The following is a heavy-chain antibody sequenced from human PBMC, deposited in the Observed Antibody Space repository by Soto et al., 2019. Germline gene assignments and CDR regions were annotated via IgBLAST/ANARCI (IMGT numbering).Heavy chain of an antibody. D-gene: IGHD3-22*01. V-gene: IGHV1-18*01. CDR2: ISAYNGNT. CDR3: ASAYYYDSSGYYPDAFDI. J-gene: IGHJ3*02. CDR1: GYTFTSYG. Sequence: GASVKVSCKASGYTFTSYGISWVRQAPGQGLEWMGWISAYNGNTNYAQKLQGRVTMTTDTSTSTAYMELRSLRSDNTALYYCASAYYYDSSGYYPDAFDIWGQGTMVTVSS.